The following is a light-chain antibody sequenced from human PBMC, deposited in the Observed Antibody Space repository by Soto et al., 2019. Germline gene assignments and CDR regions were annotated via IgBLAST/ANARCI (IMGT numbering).Light chain of an antibody. V-gene: IGLV1-51*01. CDR2: DNN. Sequence: QSVLTQPPSVSAAPGQTVTISCSGSSSNIGNNYVSWYQQLPGTAPKLLIYDNNNRPSRIPDRFLGSKSGTSATLGITGLQTGDEADYYCGTWDSSLSAAVFGGGTKVTVL. J-gene: IGLJ3*02. CDR1: SSNIGNNY. CDR3: GTWDSSLSAAV.